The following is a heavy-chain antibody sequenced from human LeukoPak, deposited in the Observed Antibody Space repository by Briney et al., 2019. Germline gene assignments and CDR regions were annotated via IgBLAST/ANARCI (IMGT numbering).Heavy chain of an antibody. CDR1: GFTFAGYA. Sequence: GGSLRLSCAASGFTFAGYAMTWVRQAPGKGLEWVSLISGSGGSTYYADSVKGRFTISRDNSKNTLYLQMNSLRAEDTAVYHCARVDSRTAQFDYWGQGTLVTVSS. CDR3: ARVDSRTAQFDY. D-gene: IGHD6-13*01. CDR2: ISGSGGST. V-gene: IGHV3-23*01. J-gene: IGHJ4*02.